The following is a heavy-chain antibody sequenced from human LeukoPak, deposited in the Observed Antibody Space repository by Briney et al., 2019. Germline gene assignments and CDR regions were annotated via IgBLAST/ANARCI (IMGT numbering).Heavy chain of an antibody. D-gene: IGHD6-13*01. CDR2: ISSNGGST. V-gene: IGHV3-64*01. J-gene: IGHJ5*02. Sequence: PGGSLRLSCAASGFTFSSYAMHWVRQAPGKGLECVSSISSNGGSTYYANSVKGRFTISRDNSKNTLYMQMGSLRAEDMAVYYCARDQAAVTYEAFDPWGQGTRVTVSS. CDR1: GFTFSSYA. CDR3: ARDQAAVTYEAFDP.